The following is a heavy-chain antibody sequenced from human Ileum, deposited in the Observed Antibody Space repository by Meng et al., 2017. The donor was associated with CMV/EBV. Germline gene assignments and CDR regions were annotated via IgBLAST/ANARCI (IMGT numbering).Heavy chain of an antibody. CDR3: ARGSSSWAFDY. CDR1: GGSISGYY. V-gene: IGHV4-4*07. D-gene: IGHD2-2*01. J-gene: IGHJ4*02. Sequence: QGQLQESGPGLVKPSATLSLTSTVSGGSISGYYWSWIRQPATKGLEWIGRVYSSGSTDYNPSLQSRVTMSVDTSKNQFSLKLSSVTAADTAVYYCARGSSSWAFDYWGQGTLVTVSS. CDR2: VYSSGST.